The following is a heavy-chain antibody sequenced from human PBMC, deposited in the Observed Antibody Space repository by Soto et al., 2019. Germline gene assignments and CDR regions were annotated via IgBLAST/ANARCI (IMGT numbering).Heavy chain of an antibody. Sequence: PGGSLRLSCAASGFIFGDYAMGWIRQAPGKGLEWISYISLSGYVKYYTDSVKGRFTSSRDNAKNSLHLQMDNLAAGDTAVYYCVRRSNGFDFWGPGPRVTLSS. CDR3: VRRSNGFDF. CDR1: GFIFGDYA. D-gene: IGHD7-27*01. CDR2: ISLSGYVK. V-gene: IGHV3-11*01. J-gene: IGHJ4*02.